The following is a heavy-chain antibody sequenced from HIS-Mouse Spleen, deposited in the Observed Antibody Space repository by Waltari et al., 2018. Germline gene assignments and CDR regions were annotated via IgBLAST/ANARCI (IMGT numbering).Heavy chain of an antibody. CDR3: AREIPYSSSWYDWYFDL. Sequence: QLQLQESGPGLVKPSETLSLTCTVSGGSISSSSYYWGWIRQPPGKGREGIGSIHYSGRPYYNPSLKSRVTISVDTSKNQFSLKLSSVTAADTAVYYCAREIPYSSSWYDWYFDLWGRGTLVTVSS. CDR1: GGSISSSSYY. V-gene: IGHV4-39*07. D-gene: IGHD6-13*01. CDR2: IHYSGRP. J-gene: IGHJ2*01.